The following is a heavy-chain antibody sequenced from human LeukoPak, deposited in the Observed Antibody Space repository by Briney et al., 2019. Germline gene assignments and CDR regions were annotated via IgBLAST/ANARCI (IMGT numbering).Heavy chain of an antibody. V-gene: IGHV1-2*02. CDR2: INPRSGDT. J-gene: IGHJ4*02. CDR3: ARGSCSGGTCYSYIAFDL. Sequence: ASVKVSCKASGYTFTGYYMHWVRQAPGQGLEWMAWINPRSGDTNFAQKFQGRVTMTRHTSISTAYMELSRLSSDDTAVYYCARGSCSGGTCYSYIAFDLWGQGTLVTVSS. D-gene: IGHD2-15*01. CDR1: GYTFTGYY.